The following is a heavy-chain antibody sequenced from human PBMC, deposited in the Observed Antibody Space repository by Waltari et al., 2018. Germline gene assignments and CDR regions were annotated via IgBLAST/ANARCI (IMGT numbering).Heavy chain of an antibody. CDR3: ANRYYYDPRGYPYDAFDI. Sequence: QVRLQESGPGLLKPSETLSLTCTVSGDSISRNNLFWAWLRLTPGKGLGVIWSSNSSGTTYFNPSLNSRVDIAVDTPKNQFALRWSSVTAADTAIYSWANRYYYDPRGYPYDAFDIWGQGTSVTVSS. CDR2: SNSSGTT. J-gene: IGHJ3*02. D-gene: IGHD3-3*01. CDR1: GDSISRNNLF. V-gene: IGHV4-39*01.